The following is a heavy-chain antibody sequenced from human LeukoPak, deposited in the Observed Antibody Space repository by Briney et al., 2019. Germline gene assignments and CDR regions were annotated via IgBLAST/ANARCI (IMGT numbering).Heavy chain of an antibody. Sequence: GGSLRLSCAASGFTFSSYWMSWVRQAPGKGLEWVANIKQDGSEKYYVDSVKGRFTISRDNAKNSLYLQMNSLRAEDTAVYYCARDHSDILAGPLSSFDYWGQGTLVTVSS. CDR3: ARDHSDILAGPLSSFDY. V-gene: IGHV3-7*01. D-gene: IGHD3-9*01. CDR1: GFTFSSYW. CDR2: IKQDGSEK. J-gene: IGHJ4*02.